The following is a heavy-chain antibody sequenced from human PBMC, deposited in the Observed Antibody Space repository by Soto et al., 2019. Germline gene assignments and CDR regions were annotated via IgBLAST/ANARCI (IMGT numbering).Heavy chain of an antibody. CDR1: GYTFTSYG. V-gene: IGHV1-18*01. D-gene: IGHD3-22*01. Sequence: GASVKVSCKASGYTFTSYGISWARQAPGQGLEWMGWISAYNGNTNYAQKLQGRVTMTTDTSTSTAYMELRSLRSDDTAVYYCARGKYYYDSSGTRPLFDYWGQGALVTVS. CDR3: ARGKYYYDSSGTRPLFDY. CDR2: ISAYNGNT. J-gene: IGHJ4*02.